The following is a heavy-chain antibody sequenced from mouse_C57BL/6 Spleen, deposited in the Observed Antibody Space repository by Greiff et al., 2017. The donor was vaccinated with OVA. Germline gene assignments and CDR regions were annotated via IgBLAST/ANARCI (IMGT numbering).Heavy chain of an antibody. CDR1: GYTFTDYY. D-gene: IGHD1-1*01. V-gene: IGHV1-19*01. Sequence: EVQRVESGPVLVKPGASVKMSCKASGYTFTDYYMNWVKQSHGKSLEWIGVINPYNGGTSYNQKFKGKATLTVDKSSSTAYMELNSLTSEDSAVYYCARGGDGWFAYWGQGTLVTVSA. CDR2: INPYNGGT. J-gene: IGHJ3*01. CDR3: ARGGDGWFAY.